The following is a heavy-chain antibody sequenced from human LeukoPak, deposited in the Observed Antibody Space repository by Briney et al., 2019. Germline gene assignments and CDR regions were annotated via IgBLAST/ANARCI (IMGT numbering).Heavy chain of an antibody. CDR2: INPYSGGT. V-gene: IGHV1-2*02. CDR3: ARTMTSAGTGY. Sequence: ASVKVSCKASGYSFTDYYIHWVRQAPGQGLEWMGGINPYSGGTNYAQKFQGRVTMTSDTSIRTAYMELSSLNSDDTALYYCARTMTSAGTGYWGQGALVTVSS. J-gene: IGHJ4*02. D-gene: IGHD6-13*01. CDR1: GYSFTDYY.